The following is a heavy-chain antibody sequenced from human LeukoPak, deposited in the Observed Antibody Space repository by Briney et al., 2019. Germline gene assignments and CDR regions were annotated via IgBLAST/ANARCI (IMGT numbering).Heavy chain of an antibody. V-gene: IGHV4-30-4*08. Sequence: PSETLSPTCTVSGGSISSGNYYWSWIRQPPGKGLEWIGYIYYSGSTYYNLSLKSRVTISVDTSKNQFSLKLSSVTAADTAVYYCARVASSANWFDPWGQGTLVTVSS. CDR2: IYYSGST. CDR1: GGSISSGNYY. D-gene: IGHD3-22*01. J-gene: IGHJ5*02. CDR3: ARVASSANWFDP.